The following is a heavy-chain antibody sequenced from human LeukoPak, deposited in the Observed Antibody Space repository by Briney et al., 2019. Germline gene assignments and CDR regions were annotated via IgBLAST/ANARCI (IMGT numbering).Heavy chain of an antibody. D-gene: IGHD3-22*01. CDR3: AKHGYYDGSGLPEDGFDI. CDR2: ISNSSSYI. V-gene: IGHV3-21*04. J-gene: IGHJ3*02. Sequence: PGGSLRLSCAASGFTFSRHSINWVRQAPGKGLEWVSSISNSSSYIYYADSVKGRFTISRDNAKNSLYLQMNSLRAEDTALYYCAKHGYYDGSGLPEDGFDIWGQGTMVTVS. CDR1: GFTFSRHS.